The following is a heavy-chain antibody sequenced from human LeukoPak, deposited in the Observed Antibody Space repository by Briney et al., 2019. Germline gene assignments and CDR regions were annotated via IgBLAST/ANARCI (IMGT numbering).Heavy chain of an antibody. J-gene: IGHJ5*02. D-gene: IGHD3-22*01. CDR3: ARGPWYYYDSSGYYQYNWFDP. V-gene: IGHV4-4*07. CDR2: IYPSGNT. CDR1: RGSTSTYY. Sequence: SETLSLTCTVSRGSTSTYYWSWIRQPAGKGLEWIGRIYPSGNTNFNPSLKSRVTISVDTSKNQFSLKLSSVTAADTAVYYCARGPWYYYDSSGYYQYNWFDPWGQGTLVTVSS.